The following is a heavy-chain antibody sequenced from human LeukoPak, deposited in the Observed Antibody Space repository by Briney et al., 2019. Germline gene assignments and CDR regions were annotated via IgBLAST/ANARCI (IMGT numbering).Heavy chain of an antibody. J-gene: IGHJ4*02. V-gene: IGHV3-30*18. CDR1: GFTFSSYG. D-gene: IGHD2-21*02. Sequence: PGRSLRLSCAASGFTFSSYGMHWVRQAPSKGLEWVAVISYDGSNKYYADSVKGRFTISRDNPKNTLYLQMNSLRAEDTAVYYCAKEGPYCGGDCYYDYWGQGTLVTVSS. CDR2: ISYDGSNK. CDR3: AKEGPYCGGDCYYDY.